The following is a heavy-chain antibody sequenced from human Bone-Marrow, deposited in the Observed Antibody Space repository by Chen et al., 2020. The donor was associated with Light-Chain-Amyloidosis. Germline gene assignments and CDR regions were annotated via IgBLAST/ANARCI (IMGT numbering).Heavy chain of an antibody. CDR1: GYTFTSYD. CDR2: MNPNSGNT. CDR3: ARGGITIFGVVIGRYYYMDV. V-gene: IGHV1-8*01. D-gene: IGHD3-3*01. Sequence: QVQLVQSGAEVKKPGASVKVSYKASGYTFTSYDINWVRQATGQGLEWMGWMNPNSGNTGYAQKFQGRVTLTRNTSISTAYMELSSLRSEDTAVYYCARGGITIFGVVIGRYYYMDVWGKGTTVTVSS. J-gene: IGHJ6*03.